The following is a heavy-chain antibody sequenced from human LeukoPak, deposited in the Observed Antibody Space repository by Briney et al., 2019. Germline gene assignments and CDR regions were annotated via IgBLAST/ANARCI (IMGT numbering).Heavy chain of an antibody. D-gene: IGHD5-18*01. V-gene: IGHV3-7*01. Sequence: GGSLRLSCAAARFSISGYWMNWVRQAPGKGLEWVANIMKDGTEKYYVDSVKGRITISRDNARNSLYLQMNSLRAEDTAVYYCARDPSRGYTYGYGDLWGQGTLVTVSS. CDR3: ARDPSRGYTYGYGDL. CDR2: IMKDGTEK. J-gene: IGHJ4*02. CDR1: RFSISGYW.